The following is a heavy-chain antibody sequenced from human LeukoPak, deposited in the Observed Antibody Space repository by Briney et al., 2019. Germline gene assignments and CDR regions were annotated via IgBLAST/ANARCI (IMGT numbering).Heavy chain of an antibody. CDR2: IYYSGST. CDR3: ARAYYDSSGYYFPFDY. V-gene: IGHV4-59*01. J-gene: IGHJ4*02. CDR1: GGSISSYY. Sequence: SETLSLTCTVSGGSISSYYWSWIRQPPGRGLEWIGYIYYSGSTYQNPSLKSRVTISVDTSKNQFSLKLSSVTAADTAVYYCARAYYDSSGYYFPFDYWGQGTLVTVSS. D-gene: IGHD3-22*01.